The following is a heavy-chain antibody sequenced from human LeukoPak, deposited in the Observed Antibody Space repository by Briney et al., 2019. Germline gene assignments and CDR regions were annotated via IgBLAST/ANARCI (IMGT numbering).Heavy chain of an antibody. CDR2: ISAYNGNT. V-gene: IGHV1-18*01. D-gene: IGHD3-10*01. CDR3: ARELQPTTGSQLVS. J-gene: IGHJ5*02. Sequence: GASVKVSCRASGYTFTSYGISWVRQAPGQGLEWMGWISAYNGNTNYAQKLQGRVTMTTDTSTSTAYMELRSLRSDDTAVYYCARELQPTTGSQLVSWGQGTLVTVSS. CDR1: GYTFTSYG.